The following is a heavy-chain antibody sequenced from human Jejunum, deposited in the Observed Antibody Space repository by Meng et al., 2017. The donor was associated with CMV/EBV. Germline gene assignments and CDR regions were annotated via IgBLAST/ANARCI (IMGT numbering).Heavy chain of an antibody. CDR3: ARSGHCSSTSCYTNWFDP. Sequence: SSYYWGWIGQPPGKGLEWIGSVDYSGTTDYNPSLKSRVSISIDRSKNEFSLKLSSVTAADTAVYYCARSGHCSSTSCYTNWFDPWGQGTLVTVSS. J-gene: IGHJ5*02. CDR1: SSYY. D-gene: IGHD2-2*02. V-gene: IGHV4-39*07. CDR2: VDYSGTT.